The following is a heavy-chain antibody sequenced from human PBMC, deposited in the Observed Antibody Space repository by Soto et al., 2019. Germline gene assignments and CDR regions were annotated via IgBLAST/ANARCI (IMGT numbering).Heavy chain of an antibody. J-gene: IGHJ6*02. CDR3: ARSIDAAGTWVYFYGMYV. CDR1: GGSVSSNSAA. V-gene: IGHV6-1*01. CDR2: TYYRSKWYN. Sequence: SDTLSLTCAISGGSVSSNSAAWNWVRQSPPRGLEWLGRTYYRSKWYNDYAVSVKSRITINPDTSKNQFSLQLNSVTPEDTAVYYCARSIDAAGTWVYFYGMYVWGQGTTVTVSS. D-gene: IGHD6-13*01.